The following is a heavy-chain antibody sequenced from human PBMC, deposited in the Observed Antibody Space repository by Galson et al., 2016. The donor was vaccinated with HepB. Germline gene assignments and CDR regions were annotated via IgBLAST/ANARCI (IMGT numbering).Heavy chain of an antibody. D-gene: IGHD5-12*01. Sequence: SLRLSCAASGFSFRTYSMNWVRQAPGKGLEWVSSITSDSNNIYYANPVKGRFTISRDNAKNSLSLQMSSLRAEDTAVYFCARMDIGYDHDLWGQGTLVTVSS. CDR1: GFSFRTYS. CDR3: ARMDIGYDHDL. J-gene: IGHJ5*02. V-gene: IGHV3-21*06. CDR2: ITSDSNNI.